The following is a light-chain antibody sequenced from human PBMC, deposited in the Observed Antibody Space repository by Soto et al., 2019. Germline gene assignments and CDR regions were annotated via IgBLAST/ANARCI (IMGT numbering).Light chain of an antibody. J-gene: IGKJ1*01. V-gene: IGKV1-5*01. CDR1: QSISSW. CDR2: DAS. Sequence: DIQMTQSPSSVSGSVGDRFTITCRASQSISSWLAWYQQKPGKAPKLLIYDASSLESGVPSRFSGSGSGTEFTLTISSLQPDDFATYYCQQYNSYSWTFGQGTKVDIK. CDR3: QQYNSYSWT.